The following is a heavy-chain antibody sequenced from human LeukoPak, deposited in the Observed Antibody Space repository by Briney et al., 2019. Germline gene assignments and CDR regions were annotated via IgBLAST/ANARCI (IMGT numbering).Heavy chain of an antibody. V-gene: IGHV4-34*01. Sequence: SETLSLTCAVYGGSFSGYYWSWIRQPPGKGLEWIGEINHSGSTNYNPSLKSRVTISVDTSKNQFSLKLSSVTAADTAVYYCARGGRGQTYGYPDYWGQGNLVTVSS. CDR3: ARGGRGQTYGYPDY. J-gene: IGHJ4*02. CDR2: INHSGST. D-gene: IGHD5-18*01. CDR1: GGSFSGYY.